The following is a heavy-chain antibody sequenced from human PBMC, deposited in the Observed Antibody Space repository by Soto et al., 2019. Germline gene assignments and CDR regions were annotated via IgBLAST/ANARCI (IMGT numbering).Heavy chain of an antibody. CDR2: IYYSGST. CDR3: ARGGARYYDFWTGYYYGMDV. V-gene: IGHV4-30-4*01. CDR1: GGSISSGDYY. J-gene: IGHJ6*02. D-gene: IGHD3-3*01. Sequence: PSETLSLTCTVSGGSISSGDYYWSWIRQPPGKGLEWIGYIYYSGSTYYNPSLKSRVTISVDTSKNQFSLKLSSATAADTAVYYCARGGARYYDFWTGYYYGMDVWGQGTTVTVSS.